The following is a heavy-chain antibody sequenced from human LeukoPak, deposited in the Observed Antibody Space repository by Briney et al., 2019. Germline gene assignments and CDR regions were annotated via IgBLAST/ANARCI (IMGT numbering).Heavy chain of an antibody. CDR1: RASISTYY. J-gene: IGHJ4*02. D-gene: IGHD3-10*01. Sequence: SETLSLTCTVSRASISTYYWSWIRQPPGKGLEWIGFIYHTGSTNYNPSLKGRVTMSVDTSKNQFSLRLRSVTAADTAVYSCASGSDYGDYWGQGTLVTVSS. CDR2: IYHTGST. V-gene: IGHV4-59*01. CDR3: ASGSDYGDY.